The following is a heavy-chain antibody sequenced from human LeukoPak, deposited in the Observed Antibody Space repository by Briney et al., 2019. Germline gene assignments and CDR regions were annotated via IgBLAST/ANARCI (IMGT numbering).Heavy chain of an antibody. J-gene: IGHJ3*02. CDR1: GFTFSSYS. CDR3: ARKIAARLGAFDI. V-gene: IGHV3-21*01. D-gene: IGHD6-6*01. Sequence: GGSLRLSCAASGFTFSSYSMNWVRQAPGKGLEWVSSISSSSSYIYYADSVKGRFTISRDNAKNSLYLQMNSLRAEDTAVYYCARKIAARLGAFDIWGQGTMVTVSS. CDR2: ISSSSSYI.